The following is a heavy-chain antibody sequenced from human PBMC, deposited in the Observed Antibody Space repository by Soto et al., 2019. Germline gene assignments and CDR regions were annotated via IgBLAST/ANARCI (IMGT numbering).Heavy chain of an antibody. Sequence: QVQLEESGGGVVQPGRSLRLSCAASGITFSSYGMHWVRQAPGKGLEWVAIISYDGTKKYYADSVKGRFTISRDNSKNTLDLQTHSLRADDAAVYYCARDKTGSATYLRYWGQGTLVTVSS. J-gene: IGHJ4*02. CDR1: GITFSSYG. D-gene: IGHD3-10*01. CDR3: ARDKTGSATYLRY. V-gene: IGHV3-30-3*01. CDR2: ISYDGTKK.